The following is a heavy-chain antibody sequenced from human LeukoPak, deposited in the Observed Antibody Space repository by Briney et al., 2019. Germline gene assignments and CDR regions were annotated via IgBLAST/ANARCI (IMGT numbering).Heavy chain of an antibody. Sequence: SETLSLTCTVSGGSISSSSYYWGWIRQPPGKGLVWIVTIYHSGRTYYNPSLKSRATISVDTTKNQFSLKLSSVAAADTAVYYCARNDYCSSTSCYRFDPTFFDYWGQGTLVTVSS. J-gene: IGHJ4*02. CDR3: ARNDYCSSTSCYRFDPTFFDY. D-gene: IGHD2-2*01. CDR1: GGSISSSSYY. CDR2: IYHSGRT. V-gene: IGHV4-39*01.